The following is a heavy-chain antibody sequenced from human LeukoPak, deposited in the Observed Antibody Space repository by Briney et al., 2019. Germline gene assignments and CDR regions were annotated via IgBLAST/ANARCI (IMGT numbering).Heavy chain of an antibody. CDR3: ARATVTTPYWYFDL. Sequence: SETLSLTCTASGGSISSYYWSWIRQPPGKGLEWIGNVYYSGSTNYNPSLKSRVTMSADTSKNQFSLKLSSVTAADTAVYYCARATVTTPYWYFDLWGRGTLVTVSS. J-gene: IGHJ2*01. CDR1: GGSISSYY. D-gene: IGHD4-11*01. CDR2: VYYSGST. V-gene: IGHV4-59*08.